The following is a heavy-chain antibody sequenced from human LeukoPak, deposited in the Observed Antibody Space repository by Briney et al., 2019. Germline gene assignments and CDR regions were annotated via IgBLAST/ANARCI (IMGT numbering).Heavy chain of an antibody. CDR1: GFTFSSYW. D-gene: IGHD3-22*01. CDR3: ARDIVGHYDSSGLFDY. V-gene: IGHV3-7*01. CDR2: MKQDGSEY. J-gene: IGHJ4*02. Sequence: GGSLRLSCAASGFTFSSYWMTWVRQAPGKGLEWVANMKQDGSEYYYADSVKGRFTISRDQAKNSLYLQMNSLRAEDTAVYYCARDIVGHYDSSGLFDYWGQGTLVTVSS.